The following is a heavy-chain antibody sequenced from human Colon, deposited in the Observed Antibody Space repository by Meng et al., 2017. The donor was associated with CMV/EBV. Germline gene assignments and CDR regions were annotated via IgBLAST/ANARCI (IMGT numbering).Heavy chain of an antibody. CDR2: IFPGDSDT. CDR1: GYGFSNYW. J-gene: IGHJ6*02. CDR3: ARHHIIVLYGRDV. D-gene: IGHD2-15*01. Sequence: GESLKISCKTSGYGFSNYWIGWVRQMPGNGLEWMGIIFPGDSDTRYSPSFQGQVTISADKSISTAYLQIKSLKASDTAIYYCARHHIIVLYGRDVGGQGTTVTVSS. V-gene: IGHV5-51*01.